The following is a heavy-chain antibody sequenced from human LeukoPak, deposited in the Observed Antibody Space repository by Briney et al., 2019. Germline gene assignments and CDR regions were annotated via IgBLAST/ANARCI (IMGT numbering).Heavy chain of an antibody. V-gene: IGHV3-33*01. CDR1: GFILSAFG. Sequence: PGGSLRLSCEASGFILSAFGMHWVRQTPGKGLEWLATVWADGTDKYCADSVKGRFSVSRDAAKNLLYLHMNILSVEDTAVYYCVRDGDYTGSHWYFDLWGRGTLVTVSS. J-gene: IGHJ2*01. D-gene: IGHD4-11*01. CDR3: VRDGDYTGSHWYFDL. CDR2: VWADGTDK.